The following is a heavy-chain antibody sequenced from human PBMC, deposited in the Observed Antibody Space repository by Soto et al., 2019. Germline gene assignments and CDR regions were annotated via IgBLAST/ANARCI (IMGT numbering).Heavy chain of an antibody. CDR2: IYPGDSDT. J-gene: IGHJ6*02. CDR3: ARRGGGGSSSPPLYGMDV. Sequence: PGESLKISCKGSGYSFTSYWIGWVRQMPGKGLEWMGIIYPGDSDTRYSPSFQGQVTISADKSISTAYLQWSSLKASDTAMYYCARRGGGGSSSPPLYGMDVWGQGTTVTVSS. CDR1: GYSFTSYW. D-gene: IGHD6-6*01. V-gene: IGHV5-51*01.